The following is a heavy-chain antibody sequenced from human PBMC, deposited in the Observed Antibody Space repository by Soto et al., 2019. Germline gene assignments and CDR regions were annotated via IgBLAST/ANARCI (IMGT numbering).Heavy chain of an antibody. D-gene: IGHD3-3*01. CDR2: IYYSGST. CDR3: ARDSGIFVFDP. Sequence: SETLSLTCTVSGGSISSYYWSWIRQPPGKGLEWIGYIYYSGSTNYNPSLKGRVTISVDTSKNQFSLKLSSVTAADTAVYYCARDSGIFVFDPWGQGTLVTVSS. CDR1: GGSISSYY. V-gene: IGHV4-59*01. J-gene: IGHJ5*02.